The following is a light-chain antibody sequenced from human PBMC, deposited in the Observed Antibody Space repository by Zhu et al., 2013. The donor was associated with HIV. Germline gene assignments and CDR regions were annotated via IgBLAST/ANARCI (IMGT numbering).Light chain of an antibody. CDR2: WAS. V-gene: IGKV4-1*01. Sequence: DIVMTQSPDSLAVSLGERATINCKSSQSVLYSSNNKNYLAWYQQNPGQPPKLLIYWASTRESGVPDRFSGSASTTDFTLTISSLQAEDVAVYYCHQYYNTPYSFGQGTKVEIK. CDR1: QSVLYSSNNKNY. J-gene: IGKJ2*03. CDR3: HQYYNTPYS.